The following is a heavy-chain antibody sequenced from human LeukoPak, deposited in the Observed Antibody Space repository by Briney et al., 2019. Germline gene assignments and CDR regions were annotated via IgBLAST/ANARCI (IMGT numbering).Heavy chain of an antibody. CDR2: INTNSGGT. D-gene: IGHD3-10*02. CDR3: ARNVGSGFDY. CDR1: GYTFTGYY. J-gene: IGHJ4*02. Sequence: WGSVKVSCKASGYTFTGYYMHWVRQAPGQGLEWMGCINTNSGGTNYAQKFQGRVTMTRDTSISTAYMKLSTLRSDDTAVYYCARNVGSGFDYWGQGTLVTVSS. V-gene: IGHV1-2*02.